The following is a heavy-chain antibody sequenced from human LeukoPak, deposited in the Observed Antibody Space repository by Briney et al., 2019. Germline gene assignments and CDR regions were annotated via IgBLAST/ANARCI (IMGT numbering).Heavy chain of an antibody. V-gene: IGHV3-53*01. J-gene: IGHJ4*02. CDR2: IYSGGST. D-gene: IGHD2-15*01. CDR3: ANGDCRGGRCSSGAH. CDR1: GFTVSSNY. Sequence: TGGSLRLSCAASGFTVSSNYMSWVRQAPGKGLEGVSVIYSGGSTYYADSVKGRFTISRDNSKNTLYLHMNSVRGEDTAMYYCANGDCRGGRCSSGAHWGQGTLVTVSS.